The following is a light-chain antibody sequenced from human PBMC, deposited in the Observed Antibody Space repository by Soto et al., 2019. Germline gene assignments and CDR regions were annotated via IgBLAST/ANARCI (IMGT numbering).Light chain of an antibody. V-gene: IGKV3-20*01. Sequence: VWTQSTATLSFSPCEIATLSCRSSQSVSSYLAWYQHKPGQAPRLLMYGVSSRATGIPDRFTGSGSGADFTLTISRLEPEDFAVYYCQVYAPSPPIPFGQGTRLEIK. CDR2: GVS. CDR3: QVYAPSPPIP. CDR1: QSVSSY. J-gene: IGKJ5*01.